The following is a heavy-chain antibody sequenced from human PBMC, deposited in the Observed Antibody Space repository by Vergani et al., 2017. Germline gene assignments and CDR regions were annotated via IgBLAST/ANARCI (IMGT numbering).Heavy chain of an antibody. CDR3: AKIIVVARWAFDI. V-gene: IGHV3-23*01. D-gene: IGHD3-22*01. J-gene: IGHJ3*02. CDR1: GFPFSSHG. CDR2: ISSGGDYT. Sequence: EAQLLESGGGLVQPGGSLRLSCVASGFPFSSHGMSWVRQTPGKGPEWVACISSGGDYTYYSDSVKGRFSVSRDNSKNTRYLQINSLRAEDTAVYFCAKIIVVARWAFDIWGRGTMVTVSS.